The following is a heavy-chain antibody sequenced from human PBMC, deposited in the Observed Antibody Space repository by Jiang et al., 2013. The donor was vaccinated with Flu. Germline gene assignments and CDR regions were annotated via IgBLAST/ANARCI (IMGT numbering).Heavy chain of an antibody. V-gene: IGHV3-15*01. D-gene: IGHD3-9*01. CDR2: IKSKTDGGTT. Sequence: WVRPGLQGRGVEWVGRIKSKTDGGTTDYAAPVKGRFTISRDDSKNTLYLQMNSLKTEDTAVYYCTTGPPITIFSGGVDYWGQGTLVTVSS. CDR3: TTGPPITIFSGGVDY. J-gene: IGHJ4*02.